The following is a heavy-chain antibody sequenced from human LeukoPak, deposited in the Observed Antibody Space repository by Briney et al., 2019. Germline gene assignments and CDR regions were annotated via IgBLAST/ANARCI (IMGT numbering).Heavy chain of an antibody. D-gene: IGHD2-15*01. CDR2: IDPNSGGT. V-gene: IGHV1-2*02. CDR3: ARGLGPGYCSGGPCYPNLYFDY. CDR1: GYTFTDYY. Sequence: ASMKVSCKASGYTFTDYYMHWVRQAPGQGLEWMGWIDPNSGGTNYAQKFQGRVTMTRDTSINTAYMELSRLRSDDTAVYYCARGLGPGYCSGGPCYPNLYFDYWGQGTLVTVSS. J-gene: IGHJ4*02.